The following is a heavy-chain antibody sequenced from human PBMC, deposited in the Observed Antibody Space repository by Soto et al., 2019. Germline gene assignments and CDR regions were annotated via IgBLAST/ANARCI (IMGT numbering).Heavy chain of an antibody. CDR1: GFTFSSYG. D-gene: IGHD4-17*01. CDR3: ARDAAPSGDYEPIDY. J-gene: IGHJ4*02. V-gene: IGHV3-33*01. Sequence: GGSLRLSCAASGFTFSSYGMHWVRQAPGKGLEWVAVIWYDGSNKYYADSVKGRFTISRDNSKNTLYLQMNSLRAEDTAVYYCARDAAPSGDYEPIDYWGQGTLVTVSS. CDR2: IWYDGSNK.